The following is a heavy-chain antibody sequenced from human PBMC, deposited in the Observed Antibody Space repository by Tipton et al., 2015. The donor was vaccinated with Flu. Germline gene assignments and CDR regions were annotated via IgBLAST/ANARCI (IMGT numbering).Heavy chain of an antibody. D-gene: IGHD3-3*01. Sequence: TLSLTCTVSGDSMKAYYWSWIRQPPGKGLEWIGSVYYSGTTNYNPSLKSRVTTSVDTSKNHFSLKLASVTAADTAVYFCARARRFLEWQFYYYYMDVWGKGTTVTVSS. V-gene: IGHV4-59*01. J-gene: IGHJ6*03. CDR1: GDSMKAYY. CDR2: VYYSGTT. CDR3: ARARRFLEWQFYYYYMDV.